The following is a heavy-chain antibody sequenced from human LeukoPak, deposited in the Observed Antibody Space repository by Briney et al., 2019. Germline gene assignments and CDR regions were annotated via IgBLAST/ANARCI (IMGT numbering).Heavy chain of an antibody. CDR2: ISAYNGNT. J-gene: IGHJ5*02. CDR1: GGTFSSYA. Sequence: GSSVKVSCKASGGTFSSYAISWVRQAPGQGLEWMGWISAYNGNTNYAQKLQGRVTMTTDTSTSTAYMELRSLRSDDTAVYYCAREVRYIGVVIIKKGWFDPRGQGTLVTVSS. V-gene: IGHV1-18*01. CDR3: AREVRYIGVVIIKKGWFDP. D-gene: IGHD3-3*01.